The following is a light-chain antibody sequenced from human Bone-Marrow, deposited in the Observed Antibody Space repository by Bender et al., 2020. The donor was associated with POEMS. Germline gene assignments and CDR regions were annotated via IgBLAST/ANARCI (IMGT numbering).Light chain of an antibody. CDR1: SGDVGGFNY. CDR3: RSYTGSSTLV. J-gene: IGLJ3*02. CDR2: DVS. V-gene: IGLV2-14*01. Sequence: QSALTQPASVSGSPGQSHTISCTGTSGDVGGFNYVSWYQQDPGKVPKLMIYDVSKRPSGVSNRFSGSKSGNTASLTISGLQAEDEADYYCRSYTGSSTLVFGAGTKLSVL.